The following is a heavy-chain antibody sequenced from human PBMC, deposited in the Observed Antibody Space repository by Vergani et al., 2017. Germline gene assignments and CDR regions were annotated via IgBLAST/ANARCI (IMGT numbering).Heavy chain of an antibody. CDR1: GGSIGSGGYY. J-gene: IGHJ5*02. CDR2: IYYSGST. CDR3: AREIKYYYDSSGYDNWFDP. V-gene: IGHV4-31*03. D-gene: IGHD3-22*01. Sequence: QVQLQESGPGLVKPSQTLSLTCTVSGGSIGSGGYYWSWIRQHPGKGLEWIGYIYYSGSTYYNPSLKSRVTISVDTSKNQFSLKLSSVTAADTAVYYCAREIKYYYDSSGYDNWFDPWGQGTLVTVSS.